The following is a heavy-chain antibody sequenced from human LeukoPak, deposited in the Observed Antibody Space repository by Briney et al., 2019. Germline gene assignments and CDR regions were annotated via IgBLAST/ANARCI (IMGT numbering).Heavy chain of an antibody. V-gene: IGHV1-2*06. J-gene: IGHJ4*02. D-gene: IGHD6-19*01. Sequence: ASVKVSCKASGYTFTGYYMHWVRQAPGRGLEWMGRINPNSGGTNYAQKFQGRVTMTRDTSISTAYMELSRLRSDDTAVYYCARTPRQWLVPFDYWGQGTLVTVSS. CDR1: GYTFTGYY. CDR2: INPNSGGT. CDR3: ARTPRQWLVPFDY.